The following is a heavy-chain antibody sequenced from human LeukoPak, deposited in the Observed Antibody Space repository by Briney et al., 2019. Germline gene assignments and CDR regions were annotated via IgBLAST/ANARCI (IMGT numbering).Heavy chain of an antibody. J-gene: IGHJ4*02. Sequence: SETLSLTCAVSGGSISSGGYSWSWIRQPPGKGLEWIGYIYHSGSTYYNPSLKSRVTISVDRSKNQFSLKLSSVTAADTAVYYCARRRAVAGRTLDYWGQGTLVTVSS. CDR1: GGSISSGGYS. CDR2: IYHSGST. CDR3: ARRRAVAGRTLDY. V-gene: IGHV4-30-2*01. D-gene: IGHD6-19*01.